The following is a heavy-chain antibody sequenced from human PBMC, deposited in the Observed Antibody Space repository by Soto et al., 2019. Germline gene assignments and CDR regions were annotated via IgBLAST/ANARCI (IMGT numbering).Heavy chain of an antibody. CDR3: ARDRQALY. CDR1: GFTFSNYN. J-gene: IGHJ4*02. Sequence: GGSLRLSCTASGFTFSNYNMNWVRQAPGKGLEWVSYITNSSSKIYYADSVKGRFTISRDNAKNSLYLQMNSLRAEDTAVYYCARDRQALYWGQGTLVTVSS. V-gene: IGHV3-48*01. CDR2: ITNSSSKI.